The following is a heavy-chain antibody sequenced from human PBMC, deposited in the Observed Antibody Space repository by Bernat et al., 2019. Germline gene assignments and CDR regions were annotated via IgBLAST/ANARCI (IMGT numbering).Heavy chain of an antibody. V-gene: IGHV4-38-2*01. CDR3: ARAQYSGGWFEGRTTHPGFFDY. Sequence: QVQLQESGPGLVKPSETLSLTCAVSGYSISSGYYWGWIRQPPGKGLGWIGSIYHSGSTYYNPSLKSRVTISVDTSKNQFSLKLSSVTAADTAVYYCARAQYSGGWFEGRTTHPGFFDYWGQGTLVTVSS. J-gene: IGHJ4*02. D-gene: IGHD6-19*01. CDR1: GYSISSGYY. CDR2: IYHSGST.